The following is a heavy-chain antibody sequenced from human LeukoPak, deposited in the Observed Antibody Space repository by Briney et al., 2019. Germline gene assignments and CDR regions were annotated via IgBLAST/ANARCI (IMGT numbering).Heavy chain of an antibody. CDR3: ASSWGERVEAWFDP. CDR2: TYYRSKWYN. V-gene: IGHV6-1*01. CDR1: GDSVSSNSAA. Sequence: SQTLSLTCPISGDSVSSNSAAWNWIRQSPSRGLEWLGRTYYRSKWYNDYAVSVKSRITINPDTSKNQFSLQLNSVTPEDTAVYYCASSWGERVEAWFDPWGQGTLVTVSS. J-gene: IGHJ5*02. D-gene: IGHD3-16*01.